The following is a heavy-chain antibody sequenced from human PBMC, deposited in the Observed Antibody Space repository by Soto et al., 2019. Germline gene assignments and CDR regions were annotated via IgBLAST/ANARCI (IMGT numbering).Heavy chain of an antibody. V-gene: IGHV5-10-1*01. J-gene: IGHJ4*02. CDR1: GYSFTSYW. CDR2: IDPGDSYT. D-gene: IGHD3-22*01. CDR3: ARQRINYYDSSGYYPPDY. Sequence: PGLPLRISCKGSGYSFTSYWISWVRQMPGKGLEWMGRIDPGDSYTNYSPSFQGHVTISADKSISTAYLQWSSLKASDTAMYYCARQRINYYDSSGYYPPDYWGQGTLVTVSS.